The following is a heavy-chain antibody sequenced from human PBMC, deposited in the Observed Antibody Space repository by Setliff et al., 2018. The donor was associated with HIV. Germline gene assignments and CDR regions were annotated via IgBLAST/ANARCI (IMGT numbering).Heavy chain of an antibody. J-gene: IGHJ4*02. CDR2: ISNSGDST. Sequence: SLRLSCALSGFSFNKAWMSWVRQAPGKRLEWVSTISNSGDSTFHVDSVKGRFTISRDNSKNTVYLEMNSLRADDTAVYYCARDFCGSSCSSGYGYFDHWGQGTLVTVSS. CDR1: GFSFNKAW. V-gene: IGHV3-23*01. D-gene: IGHD2-15*01. CDR3: ARDFCGSSCSSGYGYFDH.